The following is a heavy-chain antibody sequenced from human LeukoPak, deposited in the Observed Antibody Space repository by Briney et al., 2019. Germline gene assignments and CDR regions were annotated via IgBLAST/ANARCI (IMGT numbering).Heavy chain of an antibody. V-gene: IGHV5-51*01. Sequence: GESLKISCKGSGYSFTSYWIGWVRQMPGKGLEWMGIIYPGDSDTRYSPSFQGQVTISADKSISTAYLQWSSLKASDTAMYYCARSSDYGDYGYYGMDVWGQGTTVTVSS. J-gene: IGHJ6*02. CDR1: GYSFTSYW. CDR2: IYPGDSDT. CDR3: ARSSDYGDYGYYGMDV. D-gene: IGHD4-17*01.